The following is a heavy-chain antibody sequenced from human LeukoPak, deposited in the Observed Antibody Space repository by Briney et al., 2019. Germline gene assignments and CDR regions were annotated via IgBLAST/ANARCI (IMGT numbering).Heavy chain of an antibody. V-gene: IGHV3-30*18. CDR2: IWYGGSNK. J-gene: IGHJ4*02. D-gene: IGHD7-27*01. Sequence: GRSLRLSCAASGFTFSSYGMHWVRQAPGKGLEWVAVIWYGGSNKYYADSVKGRFTISRDNSKNTLYLQMNSLRAEDTAVYYCAKDEPSTGEFDYWGQGTLVTVSS. CDR3: AKDEPSTGEFDY. CDR1: GFTFSSYG.